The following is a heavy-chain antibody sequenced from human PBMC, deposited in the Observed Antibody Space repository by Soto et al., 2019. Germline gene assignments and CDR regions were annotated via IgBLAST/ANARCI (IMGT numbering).Heavy chain of an antibody. CDR1: GYTFTSYY. V-gene: IGHV1-46*01. Sequence: GAAVKVSCKASGYTFTSYYMHWVRQDPGQGLEWMGIINPSGGSTSYAQKFQGRVTMTRDTSTSTVYMELSSLRSEDTAVYYCARGGDLYYYGSGKNRRRQLNNWFDPWGQGTLVTVSS. J-gene: IGHJ5*02. D-gene: IGHD3-10*01. CDR3: ARGGDLYYYGSGKNRRRQLNNWFDP. CDR2: INPSGGST.